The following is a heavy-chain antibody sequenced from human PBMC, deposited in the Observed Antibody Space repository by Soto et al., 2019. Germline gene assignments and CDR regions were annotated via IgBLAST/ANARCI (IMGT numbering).Heavy chain of an antibody. D-gene: IGHD1-26*01. CDR3: ARYCTSTATNCYSAY. CDR1: GFTFSDYY. J-gene: IGHJ4*02. V-gene: IGHV3-11*05. CDR2: ISSSGSNT. Sequence: QVQLVESGGGLVEPGGSLRLSCAVSGFTFSDYYMIWIRQAPGKGLAWVAYISSSGSNTNYADSVKGRFTISRDNADNSLYLQMNSLRAEDTAVYYCARYCTSTATNCYSAYWGQGALVTVSS.